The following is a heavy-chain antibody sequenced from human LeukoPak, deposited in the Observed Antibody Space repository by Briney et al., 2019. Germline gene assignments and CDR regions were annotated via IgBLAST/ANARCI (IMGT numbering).Heavy chain of an antibody. CDR2: INPNSGGT. D-gene: IGHD2-2*01. CDR3: ARGLSIGYCSSTSCHAEYFQH. Sequence: ASVKVPCKASGYTFTGYYMHWVRQAPGQGLEWMGWINPNSGGTNYAQKFQGWVTMTRDTSISTAYMELSRLRSDDTAVYYCARGLSIGYCSSTSCHAEYFQHWGQGTLVTVSS. J-gene: IGHJ1*01. CDR1: GYTFTGYY. V-gene: IGHV1-2*04.